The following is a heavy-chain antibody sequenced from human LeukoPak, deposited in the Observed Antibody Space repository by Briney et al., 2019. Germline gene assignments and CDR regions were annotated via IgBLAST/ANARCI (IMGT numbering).Heavy chain of an antibody. V-gene: IGHV4-4*02. CDR3: ARGFTPYSSSWPDWFDP. Sequence: SETLSLTCAVSGGSISSSNWWSWVRQPPGKGLEWIGEIYHSGSTNYNPSLKSRVTISVDKSKNQFSLKLSSVTAADTAVYYCARGFTPYSSSWPDWFDPWGQGTLVTVSS. J-gene: IGHJ5*02. D-gene: IGHD6-13*01. CDR1: GGSISSSNW. CDR2: IYHSGST.